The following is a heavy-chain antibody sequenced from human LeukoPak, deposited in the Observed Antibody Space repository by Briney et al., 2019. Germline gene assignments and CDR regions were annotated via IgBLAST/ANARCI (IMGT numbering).Heavy chain of an antibody. CDR1: GFTFSSYA. V-gene: IGHV3-23*01. J-gene: IGHJ4*02. Sequence: GGSLRLSCAASGFTFSSYAMSWVRQAPGKGLEWVSAISGSGGSTYYADSVKGRFTISRDNSKNTLCLQMNSLRAEDTAVYYCAKDGYNYEAFDYWGQGTLVTVSS. CDR3: AKDGYNYEAFDY. CDR2: ISGSGGST. D-gene: IGHD5-24*01.